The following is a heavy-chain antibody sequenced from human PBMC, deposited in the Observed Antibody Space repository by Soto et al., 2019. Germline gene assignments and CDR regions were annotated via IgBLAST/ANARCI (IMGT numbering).Heavy chain of an antibody. CDR1: GGSISSYY. CDR3: ARDKTFVTGTTRWFDY. Sequence: SETLSLTCTVSGGSISSYYWSWIRQPPGKGLEWIGYIYYSGSTNYNPSLKSRVPISVDTSKNQFSLKLGSVTAADTAVYYCARDKTFVTGTTRWFDYWGQGTLVTVSS. V-gene: IGHV4-59*01. J-gene: IGHJ4*02. CDR2: IYYSGST. D-gene: IGHD1-7*01.